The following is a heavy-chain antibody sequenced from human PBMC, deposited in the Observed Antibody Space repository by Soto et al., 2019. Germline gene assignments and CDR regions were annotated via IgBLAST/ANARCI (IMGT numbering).Heavy chain of an antibody. CDR1: VCTFSSYG. V-gene: IGHV3-33*01. CDR3: ARERSTLSRPHYHYGMEA. Sequence: VGSLRLSCASSVCTFSSYGMHCVRQAPGKWLEWVAVIWYDGSNKYYADSVKGRFTISRDNSKNTLYLQMNSLRAEDTAVYYCARERSTLSRPHYHYGMEAWGQGTTVSVSS. CDR2: IWYDGSNK. J-gene: IGHJ6*01.